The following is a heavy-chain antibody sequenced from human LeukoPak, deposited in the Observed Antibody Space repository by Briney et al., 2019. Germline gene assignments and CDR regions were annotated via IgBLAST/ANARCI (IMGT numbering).Heavy chain of an antibody. J-gene: IGHJ4*02. CDR1: AFTFSDYS. CDR3: ARDRLTRGSYFFDY. D-gene: IGHD1-26*01. V-gene: IGHV3-48*01. Sequence: GGSLRLSCAASAFTFSDYSMNWVRQAPGKGLEWISYISGRSSTIYYADSVRGRFTISRDNAKNSMYLQMNSLRAEDTAVYYCARDRLTRGSYFFDYWGQGTLVTASS. CDR2: ISGRSSTI.